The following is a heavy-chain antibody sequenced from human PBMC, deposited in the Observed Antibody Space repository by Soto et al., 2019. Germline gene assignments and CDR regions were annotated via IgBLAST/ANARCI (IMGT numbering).Heavy chain of an antibody. CDR3: ARGVWYANYFDY. CDR1: GGSFSGYY. V-gene: IGHV4-34*01. Sequence: PSETLSLTCAVYGGSFSGYYWSWIRQPPGKGLEWIGEINHSGSTNYNPSLKSRVTISVDTSKNQFSLKLSSVTAADTAVYYCARGVWYANYFDYWGQGTLVTVSS. D-gene: IGHD2-2*01. CDR2: INHSGST. J-gene: IGHJ4*02.